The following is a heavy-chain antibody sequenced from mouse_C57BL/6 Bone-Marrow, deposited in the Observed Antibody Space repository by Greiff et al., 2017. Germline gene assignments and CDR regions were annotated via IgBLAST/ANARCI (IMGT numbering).Heavy chain of an antibody. D-gene: IGHD1-1*01. J-gene: IGHJ3*01. CDR2: IHPNSGST. V-gene: IGHV1-64*01. CDR3: AGGSSTGAY. CDR1: GYTFTSYW. Sequence: QVQLKQPGAELVKPGASVKLSCKASGYTFTSYWMHWVKQRPGQGLEWIGMIHPNSGSTNYNEKFKSKATLTVDKSSSTAYMQLSSLTSEDSAVYYCAGGSSTGAYWGQGTLVTVSA.